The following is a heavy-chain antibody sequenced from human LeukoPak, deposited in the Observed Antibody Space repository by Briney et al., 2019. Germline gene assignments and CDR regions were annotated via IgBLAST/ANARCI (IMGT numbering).Heavy chain of an antibody. CDR2: ISSSSSYI. J-gene: IGHJ4*02. V-gene: IGHV3-21*01. D-gene: IGHD2-2*01. CDR1: ELPFISYA. Sequence: PGGSWGFSFEAPELPFISYAMNWFRQAPGKGLEWVSSISSSSSYIYYADSVKGRFTISRDNAKNSLYLQMNSLRAEDTAVYYCARAYCSSTSCLDYWGQGTLVTVSS. CDR3: ARAYCSSTSCLDY.